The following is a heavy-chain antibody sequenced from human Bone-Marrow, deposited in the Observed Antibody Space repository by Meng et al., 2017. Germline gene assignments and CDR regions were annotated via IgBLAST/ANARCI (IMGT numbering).Heavy chain of an antibody. D-gene: IGHD5-18*01. Sequence: SETLSLTCTVSGGSISSGSYYWSWIRQPAGKGLEWIGRIYTSGSTNYTPSLKSRVTISVDTSKNQFSLKLSSVTAADTAVYYCARGFTLGYSYVDDAFDIWGQGTMVTVSS. J-gene: IGHJ3*02. CDR1: GGSISSGSYY. CDR2: IYTSGST. CDR3: ARGFTLGYSYVDDAFDI. V-gene: IGHV4-61*02.